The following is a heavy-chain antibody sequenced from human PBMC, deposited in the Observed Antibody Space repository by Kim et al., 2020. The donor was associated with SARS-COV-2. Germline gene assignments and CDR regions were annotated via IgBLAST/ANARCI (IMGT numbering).Heavy chain of an antibody. CDR1: GFTFSDYY. CDR2: ISSSGSTI. D-gene: IGHD3-22*01. J-gene: IGHJ4*02. Sequence: GGSLRLSCAASGFTFSDYYMSWIRQAPGKGLEWVSYISSSGSTIYYADSVKGRFTISRDNAKNSLYLQMNSLRAEDTAVYYCASLPETDTRYYYDSSGYYLDYWGQGTPVTVSS. V-gene: IGHV3-11*04. CDR3: ASLPETDTRYYYDSSGYYLDY.